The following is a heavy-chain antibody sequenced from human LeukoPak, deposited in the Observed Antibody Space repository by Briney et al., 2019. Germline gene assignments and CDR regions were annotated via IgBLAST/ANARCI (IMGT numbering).Heavy chain of an antibody. J-gene: IGHJ5*02. V-gene: IGHV4-34*01. CDR2: INHSGST. D-gene: IGHD3-16*01. Sequence: SETLSLTCAVYGGSFSGYYWSWIRQPPGKGLEWIGEINHSGSTNYNPSLKSRVTISVDTSKNQFSLKLSSVTAADTAVYYCAGGNTPNWFDHWGQGTLVTVSS. CDR1: GGSFSGYY. CDR3: AGGNTPNWFDH.